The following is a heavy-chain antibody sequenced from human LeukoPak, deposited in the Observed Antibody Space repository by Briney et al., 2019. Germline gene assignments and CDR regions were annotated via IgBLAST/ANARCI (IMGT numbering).Heavy chain of an antibody. CDR2: IRNKANSYTT. Sequence: GGSLRLSCAASGLTFSDHYMDWVRQAPGKGLEWVGRIRNKANSYTTEYAASVKGRFTISRDDSKNSLYLQMNSLKTEDTAVYYCARVVDYYFDYWGQGTLVTVSS. CDR1: GLTFSDHY. CDR3: ARVVDYYFDY. V-gene: IGHV3-72*01. J-gene: IGHJ4*02. D-gene: IGHD6-6*01.